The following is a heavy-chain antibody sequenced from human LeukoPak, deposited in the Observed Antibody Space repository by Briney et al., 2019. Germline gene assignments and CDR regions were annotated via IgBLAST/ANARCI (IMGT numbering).Heavy chain of an antibody. D-gene: IGHD3-22*01. J-gene: IGHJ4*02. Sequence: PSETLSLTCAVYGGSFSGYYWSWIRQPPGKGLEWIGEINHSGSTNYNPSLKSRVTISVDTSKNQFSLKLSSVTAADTAAYYCAGGRLGYYYDSSGYYRAYYFDYWGQGTLVTVSS. CDR2: INHSGST. CDR1: GGSFSGYY. V-gene: IGHV4-34*01. CDR3: AGGRLGYYYDSSGYYRAYYFDY.